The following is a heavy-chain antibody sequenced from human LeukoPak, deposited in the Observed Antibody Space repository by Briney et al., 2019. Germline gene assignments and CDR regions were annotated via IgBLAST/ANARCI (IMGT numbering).Heavy chain of an antibody. CDR1: GFTFSDYY. D-gene: IGHD6-19*01. J-gene: IGHJ4*02. CDR2: ISNSGTTI. Sequence: AGGSLRLSCSASGFTFSDYYMSWIRQAPGKGLEWVSYISNSGTTIYYTDSVKGRFTISRDNAQNSLYLQMNSLRAEDTAVYYCARAVAGTPIDYWGQGTLVTVSS. V-gene: IGHV3-11*04. CDR3: ARAVAGTPIDY.